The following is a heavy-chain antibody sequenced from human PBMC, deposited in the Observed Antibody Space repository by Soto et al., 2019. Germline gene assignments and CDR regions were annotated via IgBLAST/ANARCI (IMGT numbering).Heavy chain of an antibody. D-gene: IGHD3-3*02. J-gene: IGHJ4*02. CDR2: IYRAGST. CDR3: ARGLFTHFWSDSYPYPYYFDY. Sequence: QMQLQESGSGPVKPSQTLSLTCTFSGGSINSGGFSWNWIRQPPGKGLEWIGYIYRAGSTSYNPSLKSRVTISVDTSKNQFSLKLTSVTAADTAVYYCARGLFTHFWSDSYPYPYYFDYWGQGTLVTVS. V-gene: IGHV4-30-2*01. CDR1: GGSINSGGFS.